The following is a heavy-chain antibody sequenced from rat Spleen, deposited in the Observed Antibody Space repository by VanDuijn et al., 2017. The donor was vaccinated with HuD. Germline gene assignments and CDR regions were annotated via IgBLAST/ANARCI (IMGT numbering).Heavy chain of an antibody. J-gene: IGHJ2*01. CDR3: ARADIASVSTDGI. Sequence: QVQLKESGPGLVQPSQTLSLTCTVSGFSLTNNGVSWFRQPPGKDLEWIAAILSGGSTYYNSVFKSRLSISRDTSRSQVYLKMNSLLPGDTATYYCARADIASVSTDGIWGQGVMVTVSS. D-gene: IGHD1-11*01. CDR1: GFSLTNNG. CDR2: ILSGGST. V-gene: IGHV2S12*01.